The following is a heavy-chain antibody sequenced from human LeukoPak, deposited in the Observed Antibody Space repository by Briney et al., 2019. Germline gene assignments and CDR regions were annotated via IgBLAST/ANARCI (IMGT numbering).Heavy chain of an antibody. J-gene: IGHJ3*02. CDR2: IYHSGST. D-gene: IGHD4-17*01. CDR1: GGSISGGGYS. V-gene: IGHV4-30-2*01. CDR3: AREDGDTRAFDI. Sequence: SQTLSLTCAVSGGSISGGGYSWSWIRQPPGKGLEWIGYIYHSGSTYYNPSLKSRVTISVDRSKNQFSLKLSSVTAADTAVYYCAREDGDTRAFDIWGQGTMVTVSS.